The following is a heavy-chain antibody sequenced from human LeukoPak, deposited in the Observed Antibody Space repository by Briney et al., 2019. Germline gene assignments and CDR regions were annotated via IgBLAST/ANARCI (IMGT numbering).Heavy chain of an antibody. CDR1: GGSVYTSDYY. J-gene: IGHJ4*02. CDR3: ARVFDS. Sequence: SETLFLTCTVSGGSVYTSDYYWGWVRQPPGKGPEWVGDIFYTGKTNYNPSLKSRVSISIDTSKNQFSLKLTSVTAADTAVYYCARVFDSWGQGTLVTVSS. CDR2: IFYTGKT. V-gene: IGHV4-39*07.